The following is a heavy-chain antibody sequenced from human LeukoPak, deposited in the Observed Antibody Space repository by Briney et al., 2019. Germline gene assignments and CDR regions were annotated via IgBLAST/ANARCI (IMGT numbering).Heavy chain of an antibody. J-gene: IGHJ4*02. CDR2: IYYSGST. D-gene: IGHD2-2*01. CDR3: ARQETSLDPFDY. CDR1: GGSISSYY. V-gene: IGHV4-59*08. Sequence: SETLSLTCTVSGGSISSYYWSWIRQPPGKGLEWIGYIYYSGSTNYNPSLKSRVTISVDTSKNQFSLKLSSVTAADTAVYYCARQETSLDPFDYWGQGTLVTVSS.